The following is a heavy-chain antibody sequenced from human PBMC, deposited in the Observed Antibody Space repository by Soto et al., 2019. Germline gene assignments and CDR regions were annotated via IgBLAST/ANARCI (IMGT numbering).Heavy chain of an antibody. CDR3: AKDFMGSWNAFDI. J-gene: IGHJ3*02. Sequence: GGTLRLSCAASGFTFSSYAMSWVRQAPGKGLEWVSAISGSGGDTYYADSVKCRFTISRDSSKNTLYLQMNSLRAEDTAIYYCAKDFMGSWNAFDIWGQGTMVTVSS. CDR2: ISGSGGDT. V-gene: IGHV3-23*01. D-gene: IGHD1-26*01. CDR1: GFTFSSYA.